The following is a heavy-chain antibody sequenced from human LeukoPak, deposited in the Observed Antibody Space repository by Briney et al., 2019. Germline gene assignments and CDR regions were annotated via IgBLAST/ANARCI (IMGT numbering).Heavy chain of an antibody. V-gene: IGHV3-48*02. D-gene: IGHD6-19*01. CDR3: ARDVKATIAVVPDASDI. CDR2: ISATSSAV. CDR1: GFIFSSYS. J-gene: IGHJ3*02. Sequence: PGGSLRLSCTASGFIFSSYSMDWLRQAPGKGLEWVSYISATSSAVYYTDSVKGRFTITRDNAKNSLYLQMNSLRDEDTAVYYCARDVKATIAVVPDASDIWGQGTMVTVSS.